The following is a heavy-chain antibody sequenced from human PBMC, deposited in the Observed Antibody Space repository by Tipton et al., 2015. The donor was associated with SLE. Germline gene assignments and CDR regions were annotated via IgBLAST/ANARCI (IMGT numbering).Heavy chain of an antibody. Sequence: TLSLTCTVSGGSISSSSYYWGWIRQPPGKGLEWIGSINYGGITYYNPSLKSRVTISVDTSKNQFSLKLSSVTAADTAVYYCARFIAAAGILYWGQGTLVTVSS. CDR1: GGSISSSSYY. D-gene: IGHD6-13*01. J-gene: IGHJ4*02. CDR2: INYGGIT. V-gene: IGHV4-39*07. CDR3: ARFIAAAGILY.